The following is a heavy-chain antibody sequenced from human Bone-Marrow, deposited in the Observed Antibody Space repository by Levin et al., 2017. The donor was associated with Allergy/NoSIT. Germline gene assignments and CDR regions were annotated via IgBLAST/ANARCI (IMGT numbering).Heavy chain of an antibody. V-gene: IGHV3-23*01. CDR2: IRGRGGRT. CDR1: GFTFSNYA. Sequence: TGGSLRLSCAASGFTFSNYAMSWVRQAPGKGLEWVSAIRGRGGRTYYADSVQGRFSISRDNSKNTLYLQMNSLRADDTAVYYCAKVADYDVLTGYYSEHFQYWGQGTLVTVSS. D-gene: IGHD3-9*01. J-gene: IGHJ1*01. CDR3: AKVADYDVLTGYYSEHFQY.